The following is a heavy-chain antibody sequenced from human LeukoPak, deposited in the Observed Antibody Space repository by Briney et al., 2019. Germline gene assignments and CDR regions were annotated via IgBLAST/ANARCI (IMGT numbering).Heavy chain of an antibody. CDR1: GYNFISYY. J-gene: IGHJ3*02. D-gene: IGHD3-16*01. CDR3: ARVGVFGPFDI. V-gene: IGHV1-46*01. CDR2: INPSGGST. Sequence: GASVKVSCKASGYNFISYYMHWVRQAPGQGLEWMGIINPSGGSTTYAQKFQGRVTMTRDTSTNTVYMELSSLRSEDTAVYYCARVGVFGPFDIWGQGTMVTVSS.